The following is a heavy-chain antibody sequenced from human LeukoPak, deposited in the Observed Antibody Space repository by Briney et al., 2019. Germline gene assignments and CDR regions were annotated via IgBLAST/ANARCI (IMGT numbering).Heavy chain of an antibody. Sequence: SETLSLTCTVSGGSISSSSDYWGWVRQPPGKGLEWIGSIYYSGSTYYNPSLKSRVTISVDTSNNTFSLKLSSVTAADTPVYYCARLAIFHGWFATWGPGAPVTVSS. J-gene: IGHJ5*02. CDR1: GGSISSSSDY. V-gene: IGHV4-39*01. CDR2: IYYSGST. CDR3: ARLAIFHGWFAT. D-gene: IGHD2-21*01.